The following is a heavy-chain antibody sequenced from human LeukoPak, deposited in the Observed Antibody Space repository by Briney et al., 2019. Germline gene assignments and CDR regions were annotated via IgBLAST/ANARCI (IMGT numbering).Heavy chain of an antibody. CDR3: VRAAARLFDY. V-gene: IGHV3-48*03. CDR1: AFTFRSYE. J-gene: IGHJ4*02. CDR2: MSSSGITI. Sequence: GGSLRLSYEASAFTFRSYELNWVRQAPGKGLEWVSFMSSSGITIFYADSVKGRFTISRDNDRNSLYLQMNSLRAEDTAVYYCVRAAARLFDYWGQGPGIIVSS. D-gene: IGHD6-6*01.